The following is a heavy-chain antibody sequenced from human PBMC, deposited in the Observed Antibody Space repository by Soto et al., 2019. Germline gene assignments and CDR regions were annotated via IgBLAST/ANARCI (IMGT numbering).Heavy chain of an antibody. J-gene: IGHJ4*02. Sequence: QVQLVESXXXXXXXXXXLRLSCAASGFTFSSYGMHWVRQAPGKGLEWVAVIWDDGSNKYYADSVKGRFTISRDNSKKTMKRKMNSLRTENTAVNYGARDTEIAAATLDYWGQGTLDTVSS. V-gene: IGHV3-33*01. CDR1: GFTFSSYG. D-gene: IGHD6-13*01. CDR3: ARDTEIAAATLDY. CDR2: IWDDGSNK.